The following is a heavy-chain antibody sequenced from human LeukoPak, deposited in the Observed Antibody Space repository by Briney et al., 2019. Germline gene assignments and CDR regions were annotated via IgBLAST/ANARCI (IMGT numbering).Heavy chain of an antibody. V-gene: IGHV3-53*01. Sequence: GGSLRLSCAASGFTFSSYTMSWVRQAPGKGLEWVSVIYSDGSTYYADSVKGRFTISRDNSKNTLDLQMTGLRAEDTAVYYCARERRRGRDSPWFDYWGQGTLVTASS. CDR2: IYSDGST. J-gene: IGHJ4*02. D-gene: IGHD2-15*01. CDR3: ARERRRGRDSPWFDY. CDR1: GFTFSSYT.